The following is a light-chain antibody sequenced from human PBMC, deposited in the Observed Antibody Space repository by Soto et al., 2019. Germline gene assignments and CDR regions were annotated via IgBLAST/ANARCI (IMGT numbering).Light chain of an antibody. V-gene: IGLV2-14*01. Sequence: QSVLTQPASVSGSPGQSITISCTGTSSDVGGYNYVSWYQQHPGKAPKLMIYDVSNRPSGVSNRFSGSKSGNTASLTISGLKAEDEADYYCSSYTSSSLSVFGTGTKLTVL. J-gene: IGLJ1*01. CDR3: SSYTSSSLSV. CDR2: DVS. CDR1: SSDVGGYNY.